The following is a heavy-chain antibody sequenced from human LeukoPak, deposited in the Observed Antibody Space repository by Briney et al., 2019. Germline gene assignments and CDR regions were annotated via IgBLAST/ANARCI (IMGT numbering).Heavy chain of an antibody. Sequence: SDTLSLTCTVSGGSVSSGSYYCRWIRQPPGKGLEWVGYIYYSGIANYSPSLKSRVTISVDTSKNQFSLKLSSVTAADTAVYYCARTYGSGSYDYWGQGTLVTVSS. CDR2: IYYSGIA. CDR1: GGSVSSGSYY. D-gene: IGHD3-10*01. J-gene: IGHJ4*02. CDR3: ARTYGSGSYDY. V-gene: IGHV4-61*01.